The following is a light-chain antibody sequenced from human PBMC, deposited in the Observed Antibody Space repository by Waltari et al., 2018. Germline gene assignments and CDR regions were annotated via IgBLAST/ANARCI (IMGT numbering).Light chain of an antibody. Sequence: DIQLTQSPSSMSASVGATLTVTCRASQGISNFLAWFQQRPGNAPKSLIHAASGLQSGVPSRFSASGSGTDFTLTINSLQPEDFATYYCQQYYIYPLTFGGGTKVEIK. CDR3: QQYYIYPLT. CDR2: AAS. J-gene: IGKJ4*01. V-gene: IGKV1-16*01. CDR1: QGISNF.